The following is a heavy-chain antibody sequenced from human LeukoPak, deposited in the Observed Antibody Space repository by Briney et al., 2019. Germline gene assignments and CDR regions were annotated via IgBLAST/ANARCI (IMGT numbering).Heavy chain of an antibody. J-gene: IGHJ4*02. V-gene: IGHV3-23*01. CDR2: ISGSGGST. Sequence: GGSLRLSCAASGFTFSSYAMSWVRQAPGKGLEWVSAISGSGGSTYYADSVKGRFTISRDNSKNALYLQMNSLRAEDTAVYYCAKLRDGYNSGYFDYWGQGTLVTVSS. CDR1: GFTFSSYA. CDR3: AKLRDGYNSGYFDY. D-gene: IGHD5-24*01.